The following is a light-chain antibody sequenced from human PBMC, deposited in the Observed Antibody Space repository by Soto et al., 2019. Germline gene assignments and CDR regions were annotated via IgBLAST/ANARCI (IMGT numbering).Light chain of an antibody. Sequence: DIQMTQSPSSLSASVGDRVTITCQASQDISNYLNCYQQKPGKAPKLLIYDASNLETGVPSRFSGSGSGTDFTCTINILQPEDIATYYCQQYDNLPRFTFGPGTKVDIK. V-gene: IGKV1-33*01. CDR3: QQYDNLPRFT. J-gene: IGKJ3*01. CDR2: DAS. CDR1: QDISNY.